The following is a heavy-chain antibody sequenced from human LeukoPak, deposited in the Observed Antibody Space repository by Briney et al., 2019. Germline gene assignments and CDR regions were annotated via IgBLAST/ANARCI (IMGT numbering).Heavy chain of an antibody. CDR3: AKTHYYGSGSYYNSLDY. CDR2: ISYDGSNK. J-gene: IGHJ4*02. V-gene: IGHV3-30*18. Sequence: PGRSLRLPCAASGFTFSSYGMHWVRQAPGKGLEWVAVISYDGSNKYYADSVKGRFTISRDNSKNTLYLQMNSLRAEDTAVYYCAKTHYYGSGSYYNSLDYWGQGTLVTVSS. D-gene: IGHD3-10*01. CDR1: GFTFSSYG.